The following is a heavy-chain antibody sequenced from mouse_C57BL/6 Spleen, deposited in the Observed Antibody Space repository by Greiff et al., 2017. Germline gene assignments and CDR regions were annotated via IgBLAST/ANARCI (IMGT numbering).Heavy chain of an antibody. V-gene: IGHV1-82*01. Sequence: QVQLQQSGPELVKPGASVKISCKASGYAFSSSWMNWVKQRPGKGLEWIGRIYPGDGDTNYNGKFKGKATLTADKSSSTAYMQLSSLTSEDSAVYFCARGNWGSYYFDDWGQGTTLTVSS. CDR2: IYPGDGDT. D-gene: IGHD4-1*01. CDR1: GYAFSSSW. CDR3: ARGNWGSYYFDD. J-gene: IGHJ2*01.